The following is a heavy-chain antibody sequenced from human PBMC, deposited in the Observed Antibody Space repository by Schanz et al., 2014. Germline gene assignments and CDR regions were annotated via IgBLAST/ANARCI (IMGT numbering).Heavy chain of an antibody. V-gene: IGHV7-4-1*02. J-gene: IGHJ6*02. CDR3: ARARYGLDV. Sequence: QVQLVQSGAEVKKPGASVKVSCKASGYTFTGYYIHWVRQAPGQGLEFMGWIHTVTGNPTYAQDFTGRFVFSLDTSVSTAYLQISGLKAEDTAVYYCARARYGLDVWGQGTTVTVSS. CDR1: GYTFTGYY. CDR2: IHTVTGNP.